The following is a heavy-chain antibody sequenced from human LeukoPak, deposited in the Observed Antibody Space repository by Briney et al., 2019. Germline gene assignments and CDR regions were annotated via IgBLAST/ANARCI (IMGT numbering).Heavy chain of an antibody. V-gene: IGHV4-59*01. CDR1: GGTISSYY. Sequence: KPSETLSLTCNVAGGTISSYYWSWIRQPPGKGLEWIGYIYYSGSTNYNPSLKSRVTISVDTSKNQFSLRLSSVTAADTAVYYCARVTGYVMEDYFDYWGQGTLVTVSS. J-gene: IGHJ4*02. D-gene: IGHD6-13*01. CDR3: ARVTGYVMEDYFDY. CDR2: IYYSGST.